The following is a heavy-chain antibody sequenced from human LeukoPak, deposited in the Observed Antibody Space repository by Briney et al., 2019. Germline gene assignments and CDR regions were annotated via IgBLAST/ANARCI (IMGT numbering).Heavy chain of an antibody. Sequence: GGSLRLSCAASGFDLTTYAMTWVRQAPAKGLEWVSSIRIGGGGTYYADSVKGRFTISRDDAKNSLYLQMNSLRDEDTAVYFCAREARGSGRDFDYWGQGILVTVSS. J-gene: IGHJ4*02. V-gene: IGHV3-23*01. CDR3: AREARGSGRDFDY. D-gene: IGHD1-26*01. CDR1: GFDLTTYA. CDR2: IRIGGGGT.